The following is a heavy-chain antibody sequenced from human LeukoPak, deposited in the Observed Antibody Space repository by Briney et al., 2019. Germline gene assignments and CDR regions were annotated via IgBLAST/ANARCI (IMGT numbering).Heavy chain of an antibody. J-gene: IGHJ4*02. V-gene: IGHV3-9*01. CDR3: AKDISSSGIYYFDY. Sequence: GRSLRLSCAASGFTFDDYAMHWVRHAPGKGLEWVSGISWNSGSIGYADSVKGRFTISRDNAKNSLYLQMNSLRAEDTALYYCAKDISSSGIYYFDYWGQGTLVTVSS. CDR1: GFTFDDYA. CDR2: ISWNSGSI. D-gene: IGHD6-19*01.